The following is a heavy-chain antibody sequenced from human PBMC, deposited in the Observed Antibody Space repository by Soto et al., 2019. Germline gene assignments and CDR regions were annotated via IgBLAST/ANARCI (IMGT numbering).Heavy chain of an antibody. CDR2: INSDGSGT. CDR3: ARPNDAAGPPIY. Sequence: EVQLVESGGGLVQPGGSLRLFCAASGFTFSNYWMHWVRQAPGKGLVWVSRINSDGSGTSYADSVKGRFTISRDNAKNTLYVQMNSLRAEDTAVYYCARPNDAAGPPIYWGQGTLVTVSS. J-gene: IGHJ4*02. D-gene: IGHD6-19*01. CDR1: GFTFSNYW. V-gene: IGHV3-74*01.